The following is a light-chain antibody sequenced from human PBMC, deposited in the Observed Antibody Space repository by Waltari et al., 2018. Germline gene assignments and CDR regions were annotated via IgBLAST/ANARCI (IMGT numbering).Light chain of an antibody. CDR3: CSFAGRSWL. V-gene: IGLV2-23*01. CDR2: ETT. CDR1: SSDIGLYDL. Sequence: QSALTQPASVSASLGPSLTLSCTGTSSDIGLYDLISWYQQHPGKAPKLIIHETTKRPSGVPNRVSGSKSGNTASLTISGLQAEDEADYYCCSFAGRSWLFGGGTKLTVL. J-gene: IGLJ3*02.